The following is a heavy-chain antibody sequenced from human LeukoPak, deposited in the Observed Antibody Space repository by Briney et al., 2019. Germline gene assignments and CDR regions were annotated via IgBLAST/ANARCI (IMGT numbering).Heavy chain of an antibody. V-gene: IGHV3-7*01. CDR2: IKQDGSKK. CDR1: GFPFSSYW. Sequence: PGGSLRLSCVASGFPFSSYWMTWVRQAPGKGLEWVANIKQDGSKKSYVDSVKGRFTISRDNAKNSLYLQMNSLRAEDTAVYYCARDVGLLYPSFDYWGQGTLVTVSS. J-gene: IGHJ4*02. CDR3: ARDVGLLYPSFDY. D-gene: IGHD2-2*02.